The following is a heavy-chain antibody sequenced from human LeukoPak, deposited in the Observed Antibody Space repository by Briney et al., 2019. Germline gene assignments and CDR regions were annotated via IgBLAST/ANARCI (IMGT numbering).Heavy chain of an antibody. CDR2: IRIDGSDT. Sequence: GGSLRLSCEASGFTVSTHWMHWVRQAPGKGLAWVSLIRIDGSDTDYADSVRGRFTTSRDNAKNVVYLQMDSLRVEDTAIYYCARDRGEGTPLDPWGEGTLVTVSS. CDR1: GFTVSTHW. V-gene: IGHV3-74*01. J-gene: IGHJ5*02. CDR3: ARDRGEGTPLDP.